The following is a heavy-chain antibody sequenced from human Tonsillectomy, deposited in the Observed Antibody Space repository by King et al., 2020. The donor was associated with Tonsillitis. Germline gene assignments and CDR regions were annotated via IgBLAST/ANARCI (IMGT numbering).Heavy chain of an antibody. Sequence: VQLVESGGGLVRPGRSLRLSCEASGLTFDDFAMHWVRQGPGKGLEWVAGISWNSTSINYAESVKGRFTISRDNAKNSLYLQMNSLRAEDTAFYYCAKAWYNSGWCVGFDYWGPGTLVTVSS. CDR3: AKAWYNSGWCVGFDY. CDR1: GLTFDDFA. J-gene: IGHJ4*02. CDR2: ISWNSTSI. V-gene: IGHV3-9*01. D-gene: IGHD6-19*01.